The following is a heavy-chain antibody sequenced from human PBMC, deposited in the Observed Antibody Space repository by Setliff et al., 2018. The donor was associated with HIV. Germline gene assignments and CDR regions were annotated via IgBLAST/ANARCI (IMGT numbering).Heavy chain of an antibody. CDR2: IYSTGST. V-gene: IGHV4-59*11. Sequence: SETLSLTCTVSGPSINIHYWSWIRQSPGKAFEWIGYIYSTGSTNYTPSLRSRVTISMVASRNQFSLKVTSVTAADTAVYYCAKGAGFYGDYTFDHWGQGRQVTVSS. J-gene: IGHJ4*02. CDR3: AKGAGFYGDYTFDH. CDR1: GPSINIHY. D-gene: IGHD4-17*01.